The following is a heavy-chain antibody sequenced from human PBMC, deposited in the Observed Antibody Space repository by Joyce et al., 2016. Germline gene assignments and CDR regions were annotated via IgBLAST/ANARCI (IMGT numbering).Heavy chain of an antibody. CDR2: MYWDGDE. V-gene: IGHV2-5*02. CDR1: GFSLTTSGVG. Sequence: QITLKESGPALVEPTQTLTLTCTFSGFSLTTSGVGVGWIRQPPGKALEWLAVMYWDGDEHYSPSLRTRLTIAKDTSRNQVVLTMTDVYAVDTATYYCAQRRHTYYFDSWGPGTLVTVSS. CDR3: AQRRHTYYFDS. J-gene: IGHJ4*02.